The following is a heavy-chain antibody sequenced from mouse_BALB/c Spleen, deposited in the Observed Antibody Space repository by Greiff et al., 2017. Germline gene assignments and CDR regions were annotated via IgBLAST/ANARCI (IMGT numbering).Heavy chain of an antibody. CDR1: GFNIKDYY. Sequence: DVKLVESGAELVRPGALVKLSCKASGFNIKDYYMHWVKQRPEQGLEWIGWIDPENGNTIYDPKFQGKASITADTSSNTAYLQLSSLTSEDTAVYYCAYYYGSSYDAMDYWGQGTSVTVSS. V-gene: IGHV14-1*02. CDR3: AYYYGSSYDAMDY. D-gene: IGHD1-1*01. CDR2: IDPENGNT. J-gene: IGHJ4*01.